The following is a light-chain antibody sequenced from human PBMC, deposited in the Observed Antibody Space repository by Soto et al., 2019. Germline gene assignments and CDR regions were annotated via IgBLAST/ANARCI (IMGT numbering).Light chain of an antibody. J-gene: IGLJ2*01. V-gene: IGLV1-44*01. CDR1: SSNIGTNS. CDR3: PTRDHSLNGVV. CDR2: SNN. Sequence: QSVLTQPPSASGTTGQRVTMPCSGSSSNIGTNSVNWYQQLPGTAPKLLIYSNNQRPSGVPDRFSASKSGASASLAISGLQSKDEADYYCPTRDHSLNGVVLGGGTQLTV.